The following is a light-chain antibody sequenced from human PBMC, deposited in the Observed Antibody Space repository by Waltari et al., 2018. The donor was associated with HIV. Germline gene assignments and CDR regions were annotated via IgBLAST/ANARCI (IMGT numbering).Light chain of an antibody. CDR1: SSNIGSSN. J-gene: IGLJ3*02. V-gene: IGLV1-47*01. CDR2: GNN. Sequence: QSVLTQPPSASGTPGQRVTISCSGSSSNIGSSNVYWYQQLPGTAPKLLIYGNNPRPSGVPDRFSGSKSGTSASLAISGLRSEDEADYYCAAWDDSLSGRVFGGGTKLTVL. CDR3: AAWDDSLSGRV.